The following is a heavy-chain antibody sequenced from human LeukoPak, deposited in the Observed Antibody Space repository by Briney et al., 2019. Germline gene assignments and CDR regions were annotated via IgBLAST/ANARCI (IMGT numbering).Heavy chain of an antibody. Sequence: PGGSLRLSCAASGFTFGSYWMSWVRQAAGKGLEWVANIRQDGSEKYYVDSVKGRFTISRDNAKNSLYLQMNSLRAEDTAVYYCARDQWWQFIAVAITSYFDYWGQGTLVTVSS. CDR2: IRQDGSEK. CDR1: GFTFGSYW. CDR3: ARDQWWQFIAVAITSYFDY. D-gene: IGHD6-19*01. J-gene: IGHJ4*02. V-gene: IGHV3-7*01.